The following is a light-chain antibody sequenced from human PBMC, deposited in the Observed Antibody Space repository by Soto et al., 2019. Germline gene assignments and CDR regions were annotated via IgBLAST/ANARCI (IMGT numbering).Light chain of an antibody. CDR3: QQSDTYPLT. CDR1: QSIGTW. J-gene: IGKJ5*01. V-gene: IGKV1-5*01. Sequence: DIQMTQSPSSLSASVGDTVTITCRASQSIGTWLAWYQHRPGKAPSLLIYDASTLRSGVPSRFSGSGSGTEFTLTISSLQADDFATYYCQQSDTYPLTFGQGTRLDIK. CDR2: DAS.